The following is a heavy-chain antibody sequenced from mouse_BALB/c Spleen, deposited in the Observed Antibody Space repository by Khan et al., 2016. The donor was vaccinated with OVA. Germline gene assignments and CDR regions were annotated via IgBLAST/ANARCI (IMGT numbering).Heavy chain of an antibody. CDR3: ARVGNYWYFDV. Sequence: QIQLVQSGPELKKPGETVKISCKASGYTFTNYGMTWVKQAPGKGLKWMGWINTYTGEPTYADDFKGRFAFSLETSATTASLQINNLKNEDTATXFCARVGNYWYFDVWGAGTTVTVSS. CDR1: GYTFTNYG. D-gene: IGHD2-1*01. J-gene: IGHJ1*01. V-gene: IGHV9-3-1*01. CDR2: INTYTGEP.